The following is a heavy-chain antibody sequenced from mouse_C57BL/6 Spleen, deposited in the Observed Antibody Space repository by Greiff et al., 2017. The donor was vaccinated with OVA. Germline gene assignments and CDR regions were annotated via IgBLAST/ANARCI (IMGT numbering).Heavy chain of an antibody. V-gene: IGHV1-64*01. CDR3: ARGDYYGSYYYAMDY. D-gene: IGHD1-1*01. CDR2: IHPNSGST. CDR1: GYTFTSYW. Sequence: QVQLQQPGAELVKPGASVKLSCKASGYTFTSYWMHWVKQRPGQGLEWIGMIHPNSGSTNYNEKFKSKATLTVDKSSSTAYMQLSSLTSEDSAVYYCARGDYYGSYYYAMDYWGQGTSVTVSS. J-gene: IGHJ4*01.